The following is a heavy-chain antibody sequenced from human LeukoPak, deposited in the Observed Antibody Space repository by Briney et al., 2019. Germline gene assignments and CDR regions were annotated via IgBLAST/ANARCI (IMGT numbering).Heavy chain of an antibody. CDR1: GGSISSYY. Sequence: PSETLSLTCTVSGGSISSYYWSWIRQPPGKGLEWIEYIYYSGSTNYNPSLKSRVTISVDTSKNQFSLKLSSVTAADTAVYYCARGGIRYYYGSGRLPDYWGQGTLVTVSS. D-gene: IGHD3-10*01. J-gene: IGHJ4*02. V-gene: IGHV4-59*01. CDR3: ARGGIRYYYGSGRLPDY. CDR2: IYYSGST.